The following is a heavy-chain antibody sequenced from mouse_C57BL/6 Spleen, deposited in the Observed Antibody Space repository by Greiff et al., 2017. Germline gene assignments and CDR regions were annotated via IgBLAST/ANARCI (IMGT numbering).Heavy chain of an antibody. CDR2: IYRRSGNT. CDR1: GFTFTSYG. Sequence: QVQLQQSGAELARPGASVKLSCKASGFTFTSYGISWVKQRTGQGLEWIGEIYRRSGNTYYNEKFKGKATLAADKSSSTAYMDLRRLTSEDAAVYVWERYGYDGIYFDYWGQGTTLTVSS. V-gene: IGHV1-81*01. J-gene: IGHJ2*01. CDR3: ERYGYDGIYFDY. D-gene: IGHD2-2*01.